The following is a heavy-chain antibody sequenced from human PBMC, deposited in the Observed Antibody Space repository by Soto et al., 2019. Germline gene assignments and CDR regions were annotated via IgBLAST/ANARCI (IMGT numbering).Heavy chain of an antibody. Sequence: QVQLVQSGAEVRKPGSSVRVSCKASGGSFNRHTISWVRQDPGLGLEWMGGIIPIFGTANHAQKFQGRVTIIADESTSTVYMELSSLRSDDTAIYYCARGWGYDSTDYYYAYWGQGTLVIVSS. CDR1: GGSFNRHT. D-gene: IGHD3-22*01. CDR3: ARGWGYDSTDYYYAY. V-gene: IGHV1-69*01. CDR2: IIPIFGTA. J-gene: IGHJ4*02.